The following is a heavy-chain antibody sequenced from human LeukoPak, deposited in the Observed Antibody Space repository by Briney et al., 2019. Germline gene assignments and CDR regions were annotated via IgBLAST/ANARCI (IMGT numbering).Heavy chain of an antibody. J-gene: IGHJ3*02. D-gene: IGHD6-19*01. V-gene: IGHV4-59*01. CDR3: ARGRGWDLQREAFDI. Sequence: SETLSLTCTVSGGSISSYYWSWIRQPPGKGLEWIGYIYYSGSTNYNPSLKSRVTISVDTSKNQFSLKLSSVTAADTAVYYCARGRGWDLQREAFDIWGQGTMVTVSS. CDR1: GGSISSYY. CDR2: IYYSGST.